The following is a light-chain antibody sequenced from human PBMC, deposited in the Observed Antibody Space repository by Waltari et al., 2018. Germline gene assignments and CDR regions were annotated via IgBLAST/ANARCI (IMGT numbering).Light chain of an antibody. CDR2: GAF. Sequence: DIQMTQSPSSLSASVGDTVTITCRASQAISKAWVQQKPGKGPKSLIYGAFILQSGVPSRFSGSGSETDFTLTISRLQPEDFATYYCQQYNTYPYTFGQGTKLEIK. V-gene: IGKV1-16*01. CDR1: QAISK. J-gene: IGKJ2*01. CDR3: QQYNTYPYT.